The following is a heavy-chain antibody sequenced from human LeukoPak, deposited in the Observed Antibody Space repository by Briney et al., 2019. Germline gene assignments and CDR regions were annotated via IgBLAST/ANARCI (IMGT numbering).Heavy chain of an antibody. CDR2: IYTSGST. J-gene: IGHJ6*03. V-gene: IGHV4-4*09. Sequence: SETLSLTCSVSGGSISSYYWSWIRQPPGKGLEWIGYIYTSGSTNYNPSLKSRVTISVDTSKNQFSLKLSSVTAADTAVYYCARGHGDYVQYYYYMDVWGKGTTVTVSS. CDR3: ARGHGDYVQYYYYMDV. D-gene: IGHD4-17*01. CDR1: GGSISSYY.